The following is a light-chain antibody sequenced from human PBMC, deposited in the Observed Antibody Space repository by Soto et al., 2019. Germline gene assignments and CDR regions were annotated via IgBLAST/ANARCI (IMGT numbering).Light chain of an antibody. CDR3: QQYNNWPPIT. CDR1: QSVSSN. CDR2: GAS. V-gene: IGKV3-15*01. J-gene: IGKJ5*01. Sequence: EIVMTRSPATLPVSPGERATLSFRASQSVSSNLAWYQQKPGQAPRLLIYGASTRATGVPARFSGSGSGTEFTLTISSLQSEDFAVYYCQQYNNWPPITFGQGTRLEIK.